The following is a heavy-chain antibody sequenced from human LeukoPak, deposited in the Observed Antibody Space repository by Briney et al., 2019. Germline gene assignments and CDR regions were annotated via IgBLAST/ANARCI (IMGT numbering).Heavy chain of an antibody. Sequence: PGGCLSLSRAASGFTSSSQWMSWVREAAGPGGGWVADIKHDGSEKYHVESVPGRFTIPRDNAKHSLYLQMNSLRAEDTAVYYCAREGYDFWSGYLWTDYWGQGTLVTVSS. V-gene: IGHV3-7*01. CDR1: GFTSSSQW. CDR3: AREGYDFWSGYLWTDY. J-gene: IGHJ4*02. CDR2: IKHDGSEK. D-gene: IGHD3-3*01.